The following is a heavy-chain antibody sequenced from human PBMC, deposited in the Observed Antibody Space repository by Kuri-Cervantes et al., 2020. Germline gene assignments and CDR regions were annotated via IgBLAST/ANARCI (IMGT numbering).Heavy chain of an antibody. Sequence: CAASGFTFSSYAMHWVRQAPGKGLEWVAVISYDGSNKYYADSVKGRFTISRDNSKNTLYLQMNSLRAEDTAVYYCARDGAAYFDASGSFVTFSDYWGQGALVTDSS. CDR3: ARDGAAYFDASGSFVTFSDY. CDR2: ISYDGSNK. CDR1: GFTFSSYA. J-gene: IGHJ4*02. V-gene: IGHV3-30-3*01. D-gene: IGHD3-22*01.